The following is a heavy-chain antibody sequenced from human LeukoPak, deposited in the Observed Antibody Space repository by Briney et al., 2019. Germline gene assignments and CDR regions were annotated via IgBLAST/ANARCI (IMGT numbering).Heavy chain of an antibody. CDR3: ARFRGYSGYEVDY. CDR2: INHSGST. J-gene: IGHJ4*02. D-gene: IGHD5-12*01. Sequence: SETLSLTCAVYGGPFSGYYWSWIHQPPGKGLEWIGEINHSGSTNYNPSLKSRVTISVDTSKNQFSLKLSSVTAADTAVYYCARFRGYSGYEVDYWGQGTLVTVPS. CDR1: GGPFSGYY. V-gene: IGHV4-34*01.